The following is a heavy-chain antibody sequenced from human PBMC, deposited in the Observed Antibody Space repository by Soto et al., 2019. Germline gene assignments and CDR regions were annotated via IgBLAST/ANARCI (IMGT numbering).Heavy chain of an antibody. D-gene: IGHD1-26*01. CDR1: GGSISSYY. Sequence: QVQLQESGPGLVKPSETLSLTCTVSGGSISSYYWSWIRQPPGKGLEWIGYIQYSGRTNYNPSLKSRVTISVDTSKNQFSRTLSSVTAADTAVYYCARGEVGAYFETWGQGTMVTVSS. CDR3: ARGEVGAYFET. V-gene: IGHV4-59*01. J-gene: IGHJ3*02. CDR2: IQYSGRT.